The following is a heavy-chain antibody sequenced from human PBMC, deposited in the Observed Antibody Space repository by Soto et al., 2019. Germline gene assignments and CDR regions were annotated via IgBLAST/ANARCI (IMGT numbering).Heavy chain of an antibody. CDR2: IYYSGST. Sequence: SETLSLTCTVSGGSISSYHWSWIRQPPGKGLEWIGYIYYSGSTNYNPSLKSRVTISVDTSKNQFSLKLSSVTAADTAVYYCAKHSYSSGSNGGLWFDPWGQGTLVTVSS. D-gene: IGHD6-19*01. CDR3: AKHSYSSGSNGGLWFDP. J-gene: IGHJ5*02. CDR1: GGSISSYH. V-gene: IGHV4-59*01.